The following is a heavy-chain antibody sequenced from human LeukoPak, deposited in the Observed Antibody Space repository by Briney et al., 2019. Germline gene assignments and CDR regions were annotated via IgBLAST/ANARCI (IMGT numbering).Heavy chain of an antibody. J-gene: IGHJ5*02. D-gene: IGHD3-10*01. CDR1: GFTFSSYA. Sequence: GGSLRLSCAASGFTFSSYAMSWVRQALGKGLEWVSAISGSGGSTYYADSVKGRFTISRDISKNTLYLQMNSLRAEDTAVYYCAKDVGGSGSEFDPWGQGTLVTVSS. V-gene: IGHV3-23*01. CDR2: ISGSGGST. CDR3: AKDVGGSGSEFDP.